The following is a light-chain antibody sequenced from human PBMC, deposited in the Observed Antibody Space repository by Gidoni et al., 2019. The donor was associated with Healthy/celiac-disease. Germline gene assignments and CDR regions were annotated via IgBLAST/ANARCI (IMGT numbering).Light chain of an antibody. CDR1: SSDVGGYNY. CDR2: EVS. CDR3: SSYTSSSTLDVV. J-gene: IGLJ2*01. V-gene: IGLV2-14*01. Sequence: SALTQPDSVSRSPGHSLPISCTGTSSDVGGYNYVSCYQQHPGKAPKLMIYEVSNRPSGVSNRFSGSKSGNTASLTISGLQAEDEADYDCSSYTSSSTLDVVFGGGTKLTVL.